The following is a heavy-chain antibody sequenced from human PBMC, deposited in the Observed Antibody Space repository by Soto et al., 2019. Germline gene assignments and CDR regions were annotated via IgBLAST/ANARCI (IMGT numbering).Heavy chain of an antibody. CDR2: INPSGGST. CDR1: GYTFTSYY. Sequence: GASVKVSGKASGYTFTSYYMHWVRQAPGQGLEWMGIINPSGGSTSYAQKFQGRVTMTRDTSTSTVYMELSSLRSEDTAVYYCASLGYCSGGSCYGMDVWGQGTTVTVSS. V-gene: IGHV1-46*01. D-gene: IGHD2-15*01. CDR3: ASLGYCSGGSCYGMDV. J-gene: IGHJ6*02.